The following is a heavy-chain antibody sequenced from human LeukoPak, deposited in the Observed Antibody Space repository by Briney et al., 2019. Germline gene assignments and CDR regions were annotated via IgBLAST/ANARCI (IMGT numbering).Heavy chain of an antibody. Sequence: SETLSLTCAVYGGSFSGYYWSWIRQPPGEGLEWIGEINHSGSTNYNPSLKSRVTISVDTSKNQFSLKLSSVTAADTAVYYCARGRGYYYVESGGYFDYWGQGALVTVSS. CDR3: ARGRGYYYVESGGYFDY. V-gene: IGHV4-34*01. J-gene: IGHJ4*02. CDR2: INHSGST. D-gene: IGHD3-22*01. CDR1: GGSFSGYY.